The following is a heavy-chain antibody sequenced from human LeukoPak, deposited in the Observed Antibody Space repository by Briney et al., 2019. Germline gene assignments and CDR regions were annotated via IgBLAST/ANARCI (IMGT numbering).Heavy chain of an antibody. D-gene: IGHD3-3*01. CDR2: VYYSGST. V-gene: IGHV4-39*06. Sequence: PSETLSLTCTVSGGSISSSPYYWGWIRQPPGKGLEWIGSVYYSGSTSYNPPLKSRVTISVDTSKNQFTLKLSSVTAADTAVYYCASRSSIWSGYQDTLYYVDSWGQGTLVTVSS. CDR3: ASRSSIWSGYQDTLYYVDS. J-gene: IGHJ4*02. CDR1: GGSISSSPYY.